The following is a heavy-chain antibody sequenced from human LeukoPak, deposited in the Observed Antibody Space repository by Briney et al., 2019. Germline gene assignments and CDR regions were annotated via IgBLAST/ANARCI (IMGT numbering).Heavy chain of an antibody. CDR2: MNPNSGNT. V-gene: IGHV1-8*03. CDR1: GYTFTSYD. J-gene: IGHJ6*03. CDR3: ARVPRYYYMDV. Sequence: ASVKVSCKASGYTFTSYDINWVRQATGQGLEWMGWMNPNSGNTGYAQKFQGRVTITRNTSISTAYMELSSLRSEDTAVYYCARVPRYYYMDVWGKGTTVTVSS.